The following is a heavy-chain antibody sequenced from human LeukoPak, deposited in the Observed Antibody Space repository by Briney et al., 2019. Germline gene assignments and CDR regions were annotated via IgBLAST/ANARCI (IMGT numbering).Heavy chain of an antibody. Sequence: PSETLSLTCTVSGGSISSSSYYWGWIRQPPGKGLEWIGSIYHSGSTYYNPSLKSRVTISVDTSKNQFSLKLSSVTAADTAVYYCARGGGSYYDFWSGKDPFDPWGQGTLVTVSS. CDR1: GGSISSSSYY. CDR2: IYHSGST. D-gene: IGHD3-3*01. J-gene: IGHJ5*02. CDR3: ARGGGSYYDFWSGKDPFDP. V-gene: IGHV4-39*07.